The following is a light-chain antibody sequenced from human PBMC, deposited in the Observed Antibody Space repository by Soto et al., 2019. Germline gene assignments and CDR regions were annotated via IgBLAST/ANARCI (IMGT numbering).Light chain of an antibody. V-gene: IGKV1-12*01. CDR2: AAS. Sequence: DIQMTQSPSSVSASVGDRVTITCRASQDIGSWLAWYQQKPGKAPDLLIYAASSLQSGVPSRFYGSGFGTDFTLTISSLQPEDFATYYCQQGDSFPITFGQGTRLEIK. CDR3: QQGDSFPIT. J-gene: IGKJ5*01. CDR1: QDIGSW.